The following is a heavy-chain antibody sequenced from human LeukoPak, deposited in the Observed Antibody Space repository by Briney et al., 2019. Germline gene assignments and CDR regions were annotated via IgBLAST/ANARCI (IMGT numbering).Heavy chain of an antibody. V-gene: IGHV3-21*01. CDR1: GFTLSSYS. CDR2: ISSSSSYI. CDR3: ARDDAVAGLSFDY. D-gene: IGHD6-19*01. Sequence: PGGSLRLSCAASGFTLSSYSMNWVRQAPGKGLEWVSSISSSSSYIYYADSVKGRFTISRDNAKNSLYLQMNSLRAEDTAVYYCARDDAVAGLSFDYWGQGTLVTVSS. J-gene: IGHJ4*02.